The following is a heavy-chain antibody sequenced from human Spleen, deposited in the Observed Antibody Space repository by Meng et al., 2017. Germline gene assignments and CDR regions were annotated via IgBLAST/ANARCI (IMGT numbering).Heavy chain of an antibody. D-gene: IGHD3-10*01. CDR1: GFSFSSYW. V-gene: IGHV3-23*01. Sequence: GESLKISCAASGFSFSSYWMNWVRRAPGKGLEWLAALSGGGFTTYYADSVKGRFTISRHNSKNTLYLQVNSLRAEDTALYYCAKYSYGLGDYFDNWGQGALVTVSS. J-gene: IGHJ4*02. CDR3: AKYSYGLGDYFDN. CDR2: LSGGGFTT.